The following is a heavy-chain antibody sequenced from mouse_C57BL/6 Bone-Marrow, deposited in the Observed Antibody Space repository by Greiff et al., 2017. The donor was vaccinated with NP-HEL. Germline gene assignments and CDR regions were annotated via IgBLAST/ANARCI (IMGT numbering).Heavy chain of an antibody. CDR2: IRNKANNHAT. CDR1: GFTFSDAW. J-gene: IGHJ4*01. D-gene: IGHD2-4*01. CDR3: TRGVYDYDGSHAMDY. Sequence: EVKVEESGGGLVQPGGSMKLSCAASGFTFSDAWMDWVRQSPEKGLEWVAEIRNKANNHATYYAESVKGRFTISRDDSKSSVYLQMNSLRAEDTGIYYCTRGVYDYDGSHAMDYWGQGTSVTVSS. V-gene: IGHV6-6*01.